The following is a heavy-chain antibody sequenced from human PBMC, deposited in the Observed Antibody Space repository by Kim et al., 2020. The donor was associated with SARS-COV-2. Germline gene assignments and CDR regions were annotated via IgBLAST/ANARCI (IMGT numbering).Heavy chain of an antibody. J-gene: IGHJ4*02. CDR3: AKDLVDTAHRGSFGYFDY. CDR1: GFTFDDYA. D-gene: IGHD5-18*01. CDR2: ISGNSGSI. V-gene: IGHV3-9*01. Sequence: GGSLRLSCAASGFTFDDYAMHWVRQAPGKGLEWVPGISGNSGSIGYAASVKGRFTITRDNAKNSLYLQRNSLRAEDTALYYWAKDLVDTAHRGSFGYFDYWGQGTLVTVSS.